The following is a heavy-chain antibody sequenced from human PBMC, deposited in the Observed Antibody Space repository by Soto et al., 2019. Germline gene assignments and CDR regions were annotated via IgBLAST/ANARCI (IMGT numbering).Heavy chain of an antibody. CDR3: ARGNSYHYDSSGYKSPFQY. CDR2: IIPLFVTA. D-gene: IGHD3-22*01. J-gene: IGHJ4*02. Sequence: QVQLVQSGAEVKKPGSSVKVSCKASGGTFSSYAINWVRQAPGQGLEWMGGIIPLFVTANYAQKFKVRVTITADESTTTAYMELSSLGSEDTAVYYCARGNSYHYDSSGYKSPFQYWGQGTLVSVSS. V-gene: IGHV1-69*01. CDR1: GGTFSSYA.